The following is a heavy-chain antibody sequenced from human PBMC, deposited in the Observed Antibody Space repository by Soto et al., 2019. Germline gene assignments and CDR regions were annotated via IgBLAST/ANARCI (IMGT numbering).Heavy chain of an antibody. D-gene: IGHD3-22*01. J-gene: IGHJ6*02. Sequence: ASVKVSCKASQYNFTNYCVHWVRQAPGQGLEWMGIINPRGGRTNYAQRFQGRVSMTRATSTTTVYMELSILRSEDTAVYYCARPLYHTDSLPVGAESRYYAIDFWGRGTTVPVSS. CDR3: ARPLYHTDSLPVGAESRYYAIDF. CDR1: QYNFTNYC. V-gene: IGHV1-46*01. CDR2: INPRGGRT.